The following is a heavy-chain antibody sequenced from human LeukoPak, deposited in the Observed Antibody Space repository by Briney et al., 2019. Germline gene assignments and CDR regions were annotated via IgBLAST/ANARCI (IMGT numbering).Heavy chain of an antibody. J-gene: IGHJ3*02. V-gene: IGHV4-34*01. Sequence: SETLSLTCAVYGGSFSGYYWSWIRQPPGKGLEWIGEINHSGSTNYNPSLKSRVTISVDTSKNQFSLKLSSVTAADTAVYYCARGRSSRYYYGSGSYLRDAFDIWGQGTMVTVSS. CDR3: ARGRSSRYYYGSGSYLRDAFDI. D-gene: IGHD3-10*01. CDR2: INHSGST. CDR1: GGSFSGYY.